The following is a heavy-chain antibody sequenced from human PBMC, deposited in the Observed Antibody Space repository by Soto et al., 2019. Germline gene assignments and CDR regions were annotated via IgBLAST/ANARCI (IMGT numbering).Heavy chain of an antibody. CDR3: ARRAGVLYCSSTSCYHNYYYYYMDV. D-gene: IGHD2-2*01. CDR1: GYTFTSYA. V-gene: IGHV1-3*01. J-gene: IGHJ6*03. CDR2: INAGNGNT. Sequence: ASVKVSCKASGYTFTSYAMHWVRQAPGQRLEWMGWINAGNGNTKYSQKFQGRVTITRDTSASTAYMELSSLRSEDTAVYNCARRAGVLYCSSTSCYHNYYYYYMDVWGKGTTVTVSS.